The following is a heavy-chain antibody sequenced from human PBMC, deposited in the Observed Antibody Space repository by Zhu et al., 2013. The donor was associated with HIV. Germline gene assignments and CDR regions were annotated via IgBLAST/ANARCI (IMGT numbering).Heavy chain of an antibody. CDR1: GYTFTNYF. CDR2: ISPSDGTI. Sequence: QVQLVQSGAEVKKPGASVKVSCKTSGYTFTNYFMHWVRQAPGQGLEWMGIISPSDGTISYAQKFQDRITMTRDTATGTVYTELSSLRSEDTAVYYCARAGARYCSSSSCYADYWGQGTLVTVS. D-gene: IGHD2-2*01. V-gene: IGHV1-46*01. J-gene: IGHJ4*02. CDR3: ARAGARYCSSSSCYADY.